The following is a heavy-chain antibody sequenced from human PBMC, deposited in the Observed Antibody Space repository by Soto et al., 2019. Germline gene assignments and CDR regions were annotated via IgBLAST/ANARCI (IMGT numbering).Heavy chain of an antibody. CDR1: GGSISSIYY. CDR2: IYYSGRT. D-gene: IGHD2-15*01. J-gene: IGHJ4*02. Sequence: QLQLQESGPGLVKPSETLSLTCTVSGGSISSIYYWGWIRQPPGKGLEWIGSIYYSGRTYYNPTLKSRAAIAVDTSKNLSSQKLGPVIAADTAVYYCGRRLGLLWFDYWGQGTLVTFAS. V-gene: IGHV4-39*01. CDR3: GRRLGLLWFDY.